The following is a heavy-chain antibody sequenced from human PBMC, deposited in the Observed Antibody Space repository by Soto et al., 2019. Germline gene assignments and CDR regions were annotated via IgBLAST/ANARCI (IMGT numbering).Heavy chain of an antibody. CDR2: TYYRSKWYN. D-gene: IGHD3-10*01. Sequence: PSQTLSLTCAISGDSVSSNTAAWNWIRQSPSRGLEWLGRTYYRSKWYNDYAVSVKSRITINPDTSKNQFSLQLNSVAPEDAAVYYCTRDTLVRGVMMYSWFDPWGQGTLVTVS. CDR1: GDSVSSNTAA. J-gene: IGHJ5*02. CDR3: TRDTLVRGVMMYSWFDP. V-gene: IGHV6-1*01.